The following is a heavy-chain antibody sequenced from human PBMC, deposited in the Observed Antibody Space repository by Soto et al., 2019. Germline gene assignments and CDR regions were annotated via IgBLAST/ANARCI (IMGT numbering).Heavy chain of an antibody. D-gene: IGHD3-3*01. CDR3: ARDKPGFWSGYRNWFDP. V-gene: IGHV4-34*01. CDR1: GGSFSGYY. J-gene: IGHJ5*02. CDR2: INHSGST. Sequence: SETLSLTCAVYGGSFSGYYWSWIRQPPGKGLEWIGEINHSGSTNYNPSLKSRVTISVDTSKNQFSLKLSSVTAADTAVYYCARDKPGFWSGYRNWFDPWGQGTLVTVSS.